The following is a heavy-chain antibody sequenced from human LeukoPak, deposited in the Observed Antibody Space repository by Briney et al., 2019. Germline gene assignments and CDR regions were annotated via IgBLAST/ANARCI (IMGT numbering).Heavy chain of an antibody. V-gene: IGHV3-64*04. Sequence: GGSLRLSCSASGFTFSNYAMHWVRQAPGKGLEYVSAISSNGGSTYYADSVKGRFSISRDNSKNTLYLQMNSLRAEDTAVYYCARYCSGGTCKLGYYYYGMDVWGQGTTVTVSS. CDR3: ARYCSGGTCKLGYYYYGMDV. CDR1: GFTFSNYA. CDR2: ISSNGGST. D-gene: IGHD2-15*01. J-gene: IGHJ6*02.